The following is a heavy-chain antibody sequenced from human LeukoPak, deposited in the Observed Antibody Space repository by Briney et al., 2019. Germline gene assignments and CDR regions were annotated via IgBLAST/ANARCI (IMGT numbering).Heavy chain of an antibody. CDR2: IKQGSSEK. CDR1: GFTFSSYW. V-gene: IGHV3-7*03. CDR3: AKDGNWARFDN. Sequence: GGSLRLSCAASGFTFSSYWMSWVRQAPGKGLEWVANIKQGSSEKYYVDSVKGRFTISRDNSKNTLYLQMNSPRAEDTAAYYCAKDGNWARFDNWGQGTLVTVSS. J-gene: IGHJ4*02. D-gene: IGHD7-27*01.